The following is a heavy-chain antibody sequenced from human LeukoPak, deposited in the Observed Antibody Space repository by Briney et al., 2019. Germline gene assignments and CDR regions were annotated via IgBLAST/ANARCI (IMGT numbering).Heavy chain of an antibody. J-gene: IGHJ1*01. CDR3: ARDPDSTIWPQYFQH. CDR1: GFTFSNCW. CDR2: VKQDGSET. Sequence: GGSLRLSCAASGFTFSNCWMNCVRQAPGRGLERVANVKQDGSETHYVDSVKGRFTISRDNAKNSLFLEMNSLRGEDTAVYYCARDPDSTIWPQYFQHWGQGALVTVSS. V-gene: IGHV3-7*04. D-gene: IGHD6-13*01.